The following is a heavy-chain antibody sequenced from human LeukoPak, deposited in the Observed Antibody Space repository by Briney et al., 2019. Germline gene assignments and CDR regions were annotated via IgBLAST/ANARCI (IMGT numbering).Heavy chain of an antibody. J-gene: IGHJ4*02. CDR1: GFTFSSYG. CDR2: IRYDGSNK. V-gene: IGHV3-30*02. CDR3: AKGGDTKLGLCTMVRGAKIRGIDY. D-gene: IGHD3-10*01. Sequence: PGGSLRLSCAASGFTFSSYGMHWVRQAPGKGLEWVAFIRYDGSNKYYADSVKGRFTISRDNSKNTLYLQMNSLRAEDTAVYYCAKGGDTKLGLCTMVRGAKIRGIDYWGQGTLVTVSS.